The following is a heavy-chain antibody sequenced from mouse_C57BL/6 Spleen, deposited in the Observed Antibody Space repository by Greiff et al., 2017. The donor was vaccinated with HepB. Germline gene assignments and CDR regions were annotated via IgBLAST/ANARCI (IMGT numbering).Heavy chain of an antibody. D-gene: IGHD1-1*01. Sequence: QVQLQQPGAELVRPGSSVKLSCKASGYTFTSYWMHWVKQRPIQGLEWIGNIDPSDSETHYNQKFKDKATLTVDKSSSTAYMQLSSLTSEDSAVYYCARGYYGTSYAMDYWGQGTSVTVSS. J-gene: IGHJ4*01. CDR2: IDPSDSET. CDR3: ARGYYGTSYAMDY. V-gene: IGHV1-52*01. CDR1: GYTFTSYW.